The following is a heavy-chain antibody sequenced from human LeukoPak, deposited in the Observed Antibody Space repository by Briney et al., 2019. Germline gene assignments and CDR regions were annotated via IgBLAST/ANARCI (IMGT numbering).Heavy chain of an antibody. Sequence: ASVKVSCKSSGFTFTDHYIHWVRQGPGQGLEWMGYIGPHSTFTSSPQEFQGRVTMTRDASMSTAYMELTRLTSDDTAVYYCARDRWNFDDSSGSNRDFDSWGQGTLVTVSS. CDR2: IGPHSTFT. J-gene: IGHJ5*01. V-gene: IGHV1-2*02. D-gene: IGHD3-22*01. CDR3: ARDRWNFDDSSGSNRDFDS. CDR1: GFTFTDHY.